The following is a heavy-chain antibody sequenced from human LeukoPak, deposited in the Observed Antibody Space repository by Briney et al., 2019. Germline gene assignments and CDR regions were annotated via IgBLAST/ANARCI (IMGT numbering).Heavy chain of an antibody. Sequence: SETLSLTRTVSGGSISSYYWSWIRQPPGKGLEWIGYIYYSGSTNYNPSLKSRVTISVDTSKNQFSLKLSSVTAADTAVYYCARGRSIAARPFDYWGQGTLVTVSS. J-gene: IGHJ4*02. CDR3: ARGRSIAARPFDY. CDR2: IYYSGST. V-gene: IGHV4-59*01. D-gene: IGHD6-6*01. CDR1: GGSISSYY.